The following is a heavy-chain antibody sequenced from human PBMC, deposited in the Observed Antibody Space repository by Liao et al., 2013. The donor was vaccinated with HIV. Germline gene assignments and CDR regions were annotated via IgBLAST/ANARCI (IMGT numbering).Heavy chain of an antibody. CDR3: AREIRVVPAAIRRTGYYYYMDV. D-gene: IGHD2-2*02. Sequence: QVRLQESGPGLVKPSETLSLTCTVAGGSIRSYYWTWIRQPAGMGLEWIGRVFSTGSTYYNPSLKSRVTMSVDTSKNQFSLKLSSVTAADTAVYYCAREIRVVPAAIRRTGYYYYMDVWGKGTTVTVSS. J-gene: IGHJ6*03. V-gene: IGHV4-4*07. CDR1: GGSIRSYY. CDR2: VFSTGST.